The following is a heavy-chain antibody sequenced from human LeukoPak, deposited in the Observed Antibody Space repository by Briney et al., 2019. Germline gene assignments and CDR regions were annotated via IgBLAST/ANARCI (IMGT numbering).Heavy chain of an antibody. CDR2: ISSSSSYI. Sequence: PGGSLRLSCAASGFTFSSYSMNWVRQAPGKGLEWVSSISSSSSYIYYADSVKGRFAISRDNAKNSLYLQKNSLRAEDTAVYYCARAGAVAGSFDYWGQGTLVTVSS. V-gene: IGHV3-21*01. D-gene: IGHD6-19*01. CDR1: GFTFSSYS. J-gene: IGHJ4*02. CDR3: ARAGAVAGSFDY.